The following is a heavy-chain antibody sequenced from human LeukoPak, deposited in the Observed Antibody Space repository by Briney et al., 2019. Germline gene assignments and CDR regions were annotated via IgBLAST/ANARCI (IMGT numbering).Heavy chain of an antibody. D-gene: IGHD6-13*01. Sequence: GRSLRLSCAASGFTFSSYAMSWVRQAPGKGLEWVSAISGSGGSTYYADSVKGRFTISRDNSKNTLYLQMNSLRAEDTAVYYCAKDQRYSSSWYGSWGQGTLVTVSS. J-gene: IGHJ5*02. V-gene: IGHV3-23*01. CDR1: GFTFSSYA. CDR2: ISGSGGST. CDR3: AKDQRYSSSWYGS.